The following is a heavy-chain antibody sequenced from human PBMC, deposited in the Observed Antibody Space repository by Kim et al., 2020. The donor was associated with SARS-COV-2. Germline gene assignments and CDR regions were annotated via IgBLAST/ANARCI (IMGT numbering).Heavy chain of an antibody. Sequence: SETLSLTCTVSGGSLSSSSYYWGWIRQPPGKGLEWIGTAYYIGNTYYNPSLKSRVTISVDTSKNQFSLKLGSVTAADTAVYYCARHQRYSSGCYVAFYYYYMDVWGKGTTVTVSS. J-gene: IGHJ6*03. V-gene: IGHV4-39*01. CDR2: AYYIGNT. CDR1: GGSLSSSSYY. CDR3: ARHQRYSSGCYVAFYYYYMDV. D-gene: IGHD6-19*01.